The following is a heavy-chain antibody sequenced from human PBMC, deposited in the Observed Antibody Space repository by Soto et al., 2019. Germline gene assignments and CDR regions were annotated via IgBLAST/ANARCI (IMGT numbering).Heavy chain of an antibody. CDR1: GFTFSTYA. CDR3: ARDPAYYDILTGYYSKGLNY. Sequence: QVQLVESGGGVVQPGRSLRLSCAASGFTFSTYAMHWVRQAPGKGLEWVAVISYDGSNKYYADSVKGRFTISRDNPKNTLYVQMNSLRAEETAVYYCARDPAYYDILTGYYSKGLNYWGQGTLVTVSS. CDR2: ISYDGSNK. D-gene: IGHD3-9*01. V-gene: IGHV3-30-3*01. J-gene: IGHJ4*02.